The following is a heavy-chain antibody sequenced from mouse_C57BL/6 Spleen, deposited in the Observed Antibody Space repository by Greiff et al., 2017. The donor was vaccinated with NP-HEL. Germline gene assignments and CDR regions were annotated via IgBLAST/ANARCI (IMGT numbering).Heavy chain of an antibody. D-gene: IGHD2-1*01. J-gene: IGHJ2*01. CDR1: GYAFSSSW. Sequence: VQLQQSGPELVKPGASVKISCKASGYAFSSSWMNWVKQRPGKGLEWIGRIYPGDGDTNYNGKFKGKATLTADKSSSTAYMQLSSLTSADSAVYFCARSDPYGNYFYYFDYWGQGTTLTVSS. CDR3: ARSDPYGNYFYYFDY. CDR2: IYPGDGDT. V-gene: IGHV1-82*01.